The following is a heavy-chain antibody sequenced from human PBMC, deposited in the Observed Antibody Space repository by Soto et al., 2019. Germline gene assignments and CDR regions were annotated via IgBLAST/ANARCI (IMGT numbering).Heavy chain of an antibody. V-gene: IGHV4-34*01. CDR3: ARAWGHAADI. CDR2: INHSGST. Sequence: SETLSLTCAVYGGSFSGYCWSWIRQPPGKGLEWIGEINHSGSTNYNPSLKSRVTISVDTSKNQFSLKLSSVTAADTAVYYCARAWGHAADIWGQGTMVTVS. J-gene: IGHJ3*02. D-gene: IGHD7-27*01. CDR1: GGSFSGYC.